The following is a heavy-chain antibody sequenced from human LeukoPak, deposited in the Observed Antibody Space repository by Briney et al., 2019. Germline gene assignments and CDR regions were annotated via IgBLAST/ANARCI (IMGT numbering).Heavy chain of an antibody. Sequence: PGGSLRLSCAASGFSFSSYGMSWVRQAPGKGLEWVSGISGGGGSTYYAGSVKGRFTISRDNSKNTLYLQMHSLRAEDTTVDYCARDFRAAATAINWGQGTLVTVSS. J-gene: IGHJ4*02. CDR3: ARDFRAAATAIN. CDR1: GFSFSSYG. V-gene: IGHV3-23*01. CDR2: ISGGGGST. D-gene: IGHD6-13*01.